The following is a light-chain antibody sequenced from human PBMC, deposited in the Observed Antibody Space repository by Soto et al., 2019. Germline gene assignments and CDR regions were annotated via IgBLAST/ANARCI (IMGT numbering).Light chain of an antibody. CDR1: SSDVGGYKY. CDR2: EVS. V-gene: IGLV2-14*01. J-gene: IGLJ2*01. CDR3: CSYTGGTTLV. Sequence: QSALTQPASVSGSPGQSITISCTGSSSDVGGYKYVSWYQQHPGKAPKLMIFEVSNRPSGVSNRFSGSKSGNTASLTISGLQAEDESDYYCCSYTGGTTLVCGGGTKVTVL.